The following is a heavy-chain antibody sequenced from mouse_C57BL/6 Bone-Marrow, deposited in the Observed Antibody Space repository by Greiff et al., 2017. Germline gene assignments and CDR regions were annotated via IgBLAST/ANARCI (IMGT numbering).Heavy chain of an antibody. CDR1: GYAFSSYW. D-gene: IGHD3-2*02. Sequence: QVQLQQSGAELVKPGASVKISCKASGYAFSSYWMTWVKQRPGTGLEWIGQIYPGDGDTNYNGKFKGKATLTADKSSSTAYMQLSSLTSEDSAVDYCAKSAGSGYFDYWGQGTTLTVSA. J-gene: IGHJ2*01. V-gene: IGHV1-80*01. CDR3: AKSAGSGYFDY. CDR2: IYPGDGDT.